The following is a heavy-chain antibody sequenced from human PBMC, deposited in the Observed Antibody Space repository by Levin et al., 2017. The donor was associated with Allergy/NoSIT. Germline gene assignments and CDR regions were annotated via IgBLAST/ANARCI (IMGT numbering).Heavy chain of an antibody. CDR2: INSDGSST. D-gene: IGHD3-3*01. J-gene: IGHJ6*02. V-gene: IGHV3-74*01. CDR1: GFTFSSYW. Sequence: GESLKISCAASGFTFSSYWMHWVRQAPGKGLVWVSRINSDGSSTSYADSVKGRFTISRDNAKNTLYLQMNSLRAEDTAVYYCARVDFWSGYFGDYGMDVWGQGTTVTVSS. CDR3: ARVDFWSGYFGDYGMDV.